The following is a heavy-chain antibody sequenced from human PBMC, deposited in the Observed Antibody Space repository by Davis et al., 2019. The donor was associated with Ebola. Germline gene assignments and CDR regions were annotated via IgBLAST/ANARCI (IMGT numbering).Heavy chain of an antibody. CDR1: GYTFTGYY. Sequence: ASVKVSCKASGYTFTGYYMHWVRQAPGQGLEWMGRINPNSGGTNYAQKFQGRVTMTRDTSISTAYMELSRLRSDDTAVYYCARVLGYSGYPVFFGYWGQGTLVTVSS. D-gene: IGHD5-12*01. V-gene: IGHV1-2*06. J-gene: IGHJ4*02. CDR2: INPNSGGT. CDR3: ARVLGYSGYPVFFGY.